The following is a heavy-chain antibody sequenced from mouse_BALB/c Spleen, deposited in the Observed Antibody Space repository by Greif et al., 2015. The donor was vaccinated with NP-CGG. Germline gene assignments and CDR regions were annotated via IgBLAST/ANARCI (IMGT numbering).Heavy chain of an antibody. D-gene: IGHD2-1*01. CDR1: GYTFTSYY. Sequence: VKLMESGAELVKPGASVKLSCKASGYTFTSYYMYWVKQRPGQGLEWIGGINPSNGGTNFNENFKSKATLTVDKSSSTGYMQLSSPTSEDSAFYYCTIGAVYPFDVWGAVTTFTVSS. CDR2: INPSNGGT. CDR3: TIGAVYPFDV. J-gene: IGHJ1*01. V-gene: IGHV1S81*02.